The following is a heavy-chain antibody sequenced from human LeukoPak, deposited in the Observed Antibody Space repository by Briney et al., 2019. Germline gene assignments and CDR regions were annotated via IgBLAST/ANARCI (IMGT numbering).Heavy chain of an antibody. CDR3: ARDMAYYDSSGYYYYFDY. Sequence: ASVKVSCKASGGTLSSYAISWVRQAPGQGLEWMGGITPIFGTANCAQKFQGRVTITTDESTSTAYMELSSLRSEDTAVYYCARDMAYYDSSGYYYYFDYWGQGTLVTVSS. J-gene: IGHJ4*02. V-gene: IGHV1-69*05. CDR2: ITPIFGTA. CDR1: GGTLSSYA. D-gene: IGHD3-22*01.